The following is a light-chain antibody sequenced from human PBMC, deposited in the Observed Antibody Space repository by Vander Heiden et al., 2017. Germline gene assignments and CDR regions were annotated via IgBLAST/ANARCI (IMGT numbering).Light chain of an antibody. CDR3: QQSDSTPWT. CDR2: AAS. Sequence: DIQMTQSPSSLSASVGDRVTITCRASQSISNYLNWYQQKPGKAPKLLIHAASSLQSGVPSRFSGSGSGTDFTLTISRLQPEDFATYYCQQSDSTPWTFGQGTKVEV. V-gene: IGKV1-39*01. J-gene: IGKJ1*01. CDR1: QSISNY.